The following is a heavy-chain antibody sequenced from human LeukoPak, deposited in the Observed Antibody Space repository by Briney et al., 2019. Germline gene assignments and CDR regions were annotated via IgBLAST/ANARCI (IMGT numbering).Heavy chain of an antibody. D-gene: IGHD2-15*01. CDR2: ISSSGSTI. CDR3: ARGLGYCSGGSCPRRAFDI. J-gene: IGHJ3*02. Sequence: GGSLRLSCAASGFTFSDYYMSWIRQAPGKGLEWVSFISSSGSTIYYADSMKGRFTISRDNAKNSVYQQMNSLRAEDTTVYYCARGLGYCSGGSCPRRAFDIWGQGTVVTVSS. V-gene: IGHV3-11*01. CDR1: GFTFSDYY.